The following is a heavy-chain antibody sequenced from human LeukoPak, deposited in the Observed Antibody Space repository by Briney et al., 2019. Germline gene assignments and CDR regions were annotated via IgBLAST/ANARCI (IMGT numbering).Heavy chain of an antibody. V-gene: IGHV1-2*02. CDR2: INPNSGGT. CDR3: ARDTARITIFGVAKYMGV. D-gene: IGHD3-3*01. CDR1: GYTFTDYY. Sequence: ASVKVSCKASGYTFTDYYIHWVRQAPGQGLEWMGWINPNSGGTKYAQKFQGRVTMTRDTSISLAYMELSRLRSDDTAVYYCARDTARITIFGVAKYMGVWGKGTTVTVPS. J-gene: IGHJ6*03.